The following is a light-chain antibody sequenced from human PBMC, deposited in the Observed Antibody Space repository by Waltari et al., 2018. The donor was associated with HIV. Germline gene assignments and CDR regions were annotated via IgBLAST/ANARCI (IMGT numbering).Light chain of an antibody. Sequence: SYELTQPPSVSVSPGQTATITCSGDPLPKQYAYWYQQKSGQAPVLVIYRDSERPSGIPGRFSGSTSGTTVTLTINGVQAEDEADYYCQSADSSGTYVFGGGTKLTVL. CDR1: PLPKQY. CDR3: QSADSSGTYV. V-gene: IGLV3-25*03. CDR2: RDS. J-gene: IGLJ2*01.